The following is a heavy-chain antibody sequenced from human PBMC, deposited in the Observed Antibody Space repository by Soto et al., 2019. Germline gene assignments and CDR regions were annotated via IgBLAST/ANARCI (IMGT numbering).Heavy chain of an antibody. CDR2: ISAYNGNT. J-gene: IGHJ6*02. CDR1: GYTFTSYG. D-gene: IGHD6-13*01. CDR3: ARVSIAEVAYYYYGMDV. V-gene: IGHV1-18*04. Sequence: ASVKVSCKASGYTFTSYGISWVRQAPGQGLEWMGWISAYNGNTNYAQKLQGRVTMTTDTSTSTAYMELRSLRSDDTAVYYCARVSIAEVAYYYYGMDVWGQGTTVTVYS.